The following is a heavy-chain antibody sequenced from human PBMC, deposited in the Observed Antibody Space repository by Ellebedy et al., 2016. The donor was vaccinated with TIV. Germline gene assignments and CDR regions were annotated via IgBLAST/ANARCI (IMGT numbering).Heavy chain of an antibody. Sequence: SETLSLXXSVSGDSISDYCWAWFRQPAGKGLEWIGRIHTSGSTNYNPSLNSRVTMSIDTSKNQFSLRLSSVTAADTAVYYCARRTNTGSYNYFNYWGQGTLVTVSS. CDR2: IHTSGST. V-gene: IGHV4-4*07. J-gene: IGHJ4*02. CDR3: ARRTNTGSYNYFNY. D-gene: IGHD1-26*01. CDR1: GDSISDYC.